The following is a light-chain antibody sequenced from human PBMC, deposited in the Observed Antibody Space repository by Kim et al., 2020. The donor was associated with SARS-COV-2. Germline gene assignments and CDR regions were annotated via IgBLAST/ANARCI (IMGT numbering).Light chain of an antibody. CDR2: DVY. CDR1: SSDVVCYDY. Sequence: GHSIPLSCPGTSSDVVCYDYVSWYLQKPGKAPKVMIYDVYRRPSGVSSRFSGSKSGSTASLTISGLQAEDEADYFCSSYTISSTWVFGGGTQLTVL. V-gene: IGLV2-14*04. J-gene: IGLJ3*02. CDR3: SSYTISSTWV.